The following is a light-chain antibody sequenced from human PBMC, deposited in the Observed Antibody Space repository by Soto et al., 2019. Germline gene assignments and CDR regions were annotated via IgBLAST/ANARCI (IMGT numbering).Light chain of an antibody. CDR3: ETWDSNTRV. Sequence: QSVLTQSSSASASLGSSVKLTCTRSSGHSSYIIAWHQQQPGKAPRYLMKLEGSGSYNKGSGVPDRFSGSSSGADRYLTISNLQSEDEADYYCETWDSNTRVFGGGTEPTAL. V-gene: IGLV4-60*03. CDR1: SGHSSYI. CDR2: LEGSGSY. J-gene: IGLJ2*01.